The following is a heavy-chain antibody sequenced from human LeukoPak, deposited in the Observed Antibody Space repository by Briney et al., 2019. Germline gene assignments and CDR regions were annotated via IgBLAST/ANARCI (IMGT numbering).Heavy chain of an antibody. CDR1: GFTFDDYA. V-gene: IGHV3-33*08. CDR2: IWYDGSQK. CDR3: ARDLEGVTMTTGADY. J-gene: IGHJ4*02. Sequence: GGSLRLSCAASGFTFDDYAMHWVRQAPGKGLDWLAIIWYDGSQKYYSDSVKGRFTISRDNSKNTLYLQMNSLRAEDTAVYYCARDLEGVTMTTGADYWGQGTPVTVSS. D-gene: IGHD4-17*01.